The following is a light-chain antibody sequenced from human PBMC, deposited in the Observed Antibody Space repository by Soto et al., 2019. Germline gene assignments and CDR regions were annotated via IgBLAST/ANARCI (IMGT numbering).Light chain of an antibody. Sequence: DIQLTQSPSFLSASVGDRVTMTCRASQGISSYFAWYQQKPGKAPKLLMYAVSTLQSGVPSRFSGSASGTEFTLTISSLQPEDFATYYCQQLYSYRLTFGGGTKVEIK. CDR3: QQLYSYRLT. CDR2: AVS. J-gene: IGKJ4*01. V-gene: IGKV1-9*01. CDR1: QGISSY.